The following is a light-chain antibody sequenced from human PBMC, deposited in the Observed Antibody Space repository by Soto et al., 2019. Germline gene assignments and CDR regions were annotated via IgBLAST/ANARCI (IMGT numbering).Light chain of an antibody. CDR2: GAS. CDR3: QQYCSSPLFT. CDR1: QSVSSSY. V-gene: IGKV3-20*01. J-gene: IGKJ3*01. Sequence: EIVLTQSPGTLSLSPGERATLSCRASQSVSSSYLAWYQQKPGQAPRLLIYGASSRATGIPDRFSGSGSGTDFTLTISRLEPEDDAVYYCQQYCSSPLFTFGPGTKVDIK.